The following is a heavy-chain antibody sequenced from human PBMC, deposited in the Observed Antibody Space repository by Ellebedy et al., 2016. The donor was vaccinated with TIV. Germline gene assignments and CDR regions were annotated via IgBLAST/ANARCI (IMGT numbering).Heavy chain of an antibody. CDR3: ARTFGELNYYYGMDV. D-gene: IGHD3-3*01. J-gene: IGHJ6*02. V-gene: IGHV3-11*04. Sequence: GESLKISCAASGFTFSDYYMSWIRQAPGKGLELVSYISSSSSTIYYADPVKGRFTISRDNAKNSLYLQMNSLRAEDTAVYYCARTFGELNYYYGMDVWGQGTTVTVSS. CDR2: ISSSSSTI. CDR1: GFTFSDYY.